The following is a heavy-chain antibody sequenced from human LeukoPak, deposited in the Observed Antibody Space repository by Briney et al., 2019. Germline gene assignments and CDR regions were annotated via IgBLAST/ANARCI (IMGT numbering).Heavy chain of an antibody. V-gene: IGHV3-9*01. CDR3: AREGPGGRSFDY. CDR2: ISWNSGSI. Sequence: GGSLRLSCAASGFTFDDYAMHWVRQAPGKGLEWVSGISWNSGSIGYADSVKGRFTISRDNAKNSLYLQMNSLRAEDTALYYCAREGPGGRSFDYWGQGTLVTVSS. J-gene: IGHJ4*02. CDR1: GFTFDDYA.